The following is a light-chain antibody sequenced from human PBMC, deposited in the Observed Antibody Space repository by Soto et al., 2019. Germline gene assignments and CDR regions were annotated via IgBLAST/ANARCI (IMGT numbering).Light chain of an antibody. CDR1: QSVSSSF. J-gene: IGKJ1*01. CDR3: QQYGSSGT. V-gene: IGKV3-20*01. CDR2: GAS. Sequence: FVVTQSPDTLSLSPGERATLSCRASQSVSSSFLAWYQQKPGQAPRLLIYGASNRATGIPDRFSGSGSGTDFTLTISRLEPEDFAVYYCQQYGSSGTFGQGTKVDIK.